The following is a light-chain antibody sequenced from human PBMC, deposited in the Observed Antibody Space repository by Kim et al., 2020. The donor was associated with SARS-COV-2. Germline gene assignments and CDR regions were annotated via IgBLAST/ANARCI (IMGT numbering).Light chain of an antibody. CDR1: GSNIGSNS. J-gene: IGLJ7*01. V-gene: IGLV1-44*01. CDR3: SVWDGSLSGAI. CDR2: GYN. Sequence: GQTVTIPCSRSGSNIGSNSINWYQQLPGTAPKLLIFGYNQRPSGIPERFSGSMSGASASLAISGLQSEDAADYYCSVWDGSLSGAIFGGGTQLTVL.